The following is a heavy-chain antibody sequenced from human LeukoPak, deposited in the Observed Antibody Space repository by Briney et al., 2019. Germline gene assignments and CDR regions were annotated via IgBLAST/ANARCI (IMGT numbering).Heavy chain of an antibody. V-gene: IGHV1-69*06. J-gene: IGHJ6*03. Sequence: GASVKVSCKASGGTFSSYAISWVRQAPGQGLEWMGGIIPIFGTANYAQKFQGRVTITADKSTSTAYMELSSLRSEDTAVYYCASVKVSIAAAGTRSYMDVWGKGTTVTVSS. CDR2: IIPIFGTA. CDR3: ASVKVSIAAAGTRSYMDV. D-gene: IGHD6-13*01. CDR1: GGTFSSYA.